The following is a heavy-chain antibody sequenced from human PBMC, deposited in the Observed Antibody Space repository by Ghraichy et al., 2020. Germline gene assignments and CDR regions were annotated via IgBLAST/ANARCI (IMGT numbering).Heavy chain of an antibody. J-gene: IGHJ6*02. V-gene: IGHV4-39*02. Sequence: SETLSRTCTVSGGSISSTIYYWGWIRQPPGKGLEWIGSIYYSGTTYYNPSLKSRVTMSVDTSKNHFSLKLSSVTAADTAVYYCARLPASAVTGYFTMDVWGQGTTVTVSS. CDR2: IYYSGTT. CDR3: ARLPASAVTGYFTMDV. D-gene: IGHD6-19*01. CDR1: GGSISSTIYY.